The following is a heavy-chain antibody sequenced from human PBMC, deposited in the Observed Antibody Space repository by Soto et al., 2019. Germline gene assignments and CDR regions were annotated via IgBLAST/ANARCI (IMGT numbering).Heavy chain of an antibody. CDR2: IIPMFGTT. D-gene: IGHD2-15*01. J-gene: IGHJ4*02. Sequence: QVQLVQSGAVVKKPGSSVKVSCKASGGTFSNYAISWVRQAPGQGLEWMGQIIPMFGTTNYAQKLPGRVTITADESTTTAYMELSSLRSEDTAVYYGARLGDCSGRNFYWGQGTLVTVSS. CDR1: GGTFSNYA. CDR3: ARLGDCSGRNFY. V-gene: IGHV1-69*01.